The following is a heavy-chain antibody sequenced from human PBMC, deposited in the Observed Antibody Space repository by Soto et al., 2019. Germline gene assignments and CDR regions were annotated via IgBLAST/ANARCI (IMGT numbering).Heavy chain of an antibody. CDR1: GYIFPSYG. CDR2: ISAHNGNT. CDR3: ARDGGGGPDS. J-gene: IGHJ4*02. Sequence: QVHMVQSGAEVKKPGASVKVSCKASGYIFPSYGISCVRQAPGQGLVWMGWISAHNGNTKYAQKFQGRVTMTTDTSTSTAHMELRGLRSHDKAVYYCARDGGGGPDSWGQGTLVTVSS. D-gene: IGHD3-3*01. V-gene: IGHV1-18*01.